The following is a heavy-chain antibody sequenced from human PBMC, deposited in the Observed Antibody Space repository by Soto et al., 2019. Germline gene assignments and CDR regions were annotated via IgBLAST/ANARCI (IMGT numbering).Heavy chain of an antibody. CDR2: IYYSGST. V-gene: IGHV4-59*01. Sequence: SETLSLTCTVSGGPISNYYGSWIRQPPGKGLEWIGYIYYSGSTNYNPSLKSRVTISVDTSKNQFSLKLSSVTAADTAVYYCARSRDYDFWSGHTSNFFDYWGQGTLVTVSS. D-gene: IGHD3-3*01. CDR3: ARSRDYDFWSGHTSNFFDY. J-gene: IGHJ4*02. CDR1: GGPISNYY.